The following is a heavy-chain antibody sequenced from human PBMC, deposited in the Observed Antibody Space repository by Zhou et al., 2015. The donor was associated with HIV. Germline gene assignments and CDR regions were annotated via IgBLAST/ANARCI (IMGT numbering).Heavy chain of an antibody. CDR2: IIPIFGTA. CDR1: GGTFSSYA. D-gene: IGHD3-10*01. J-gene: IGHJ6*02. CDR3: ASGGMVRGVTPSPYYYYYGMDV. V-gene: IGHV1-69*12. Sequence: QVQLVQSGAEVKKPGSSVKVSCKASGGTFSSYAISWVRQAPGQGLEWMGGIIPIFGTANYAQKFQGRVTITADESTSTAYMELSSLRSEDTAVYYCASGGMVRGVTPSPYYYYYGMDVWGQGTTVTVSS.